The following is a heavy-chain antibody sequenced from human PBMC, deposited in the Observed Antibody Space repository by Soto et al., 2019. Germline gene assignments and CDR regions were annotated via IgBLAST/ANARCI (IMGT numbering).Heavy chain of an antibody. D-gene: IGHD6-13*01. Sequence: SETLSLTCTVSGGSISSNDYYWGWIRQPPGEGLEWIGAIYYGGSTYYNPSLKSRVTISVDTSKKQFSLRLSSVTAADTAVYYCARIAARPRGYDYYYNYMDVWGKGTTVTVSS. CDR2: IYYGGST. J-gene: IGHJ6*03. CDR3: ARIAARPRGYDYYYNYMDV. V-gene: IGHV4-39*01. CDR1: GGSISSNDYY.